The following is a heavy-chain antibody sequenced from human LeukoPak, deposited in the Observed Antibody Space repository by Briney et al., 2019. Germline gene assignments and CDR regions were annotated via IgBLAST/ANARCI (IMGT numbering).Heavy chain of an antibody. CDR2: ISGSGGST. D-gene: IGHD1-26*01. J-gene: IGHJ3*02. V-gene: IGHV3-23*01. Sequence: PGGSLRLSCAASGFTFSTYGMSWVRQAPGKGLEWVSAISGSGGSTYYADSVKGRFTISRDNSKNTLYLQMNSLRAEDTAVYYCAKSMGRGFGATGGNDAFDIWGQGTMVTVSS. CDR3: AKSMGRGFGATGGNDAFDI. CDR1: GFTFSTYG.